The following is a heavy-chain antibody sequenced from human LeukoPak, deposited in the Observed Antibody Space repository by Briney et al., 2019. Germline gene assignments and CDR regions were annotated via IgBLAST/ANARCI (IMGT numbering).Heavy chain of an antibody. V-gene: IGHV1-2*02. D-gene: IGHD2-15*01. Sequence: ASVKVSCKASGYTFTGYYMHWVRQAPGQGLEWMGWINPNSGGTNYAQKFQGRVTMTRDTSISTAYMELSRLRSDDTAVYYCARDIVVVVAATNPADYYYYMDVWGKGTTVTISS. CDR1: GYTFTGYY. CDR3: ARDIVVVVAATNPADYYYYMDV. J-gene: IGHJ6*03. CDR2: INPNSGGT.